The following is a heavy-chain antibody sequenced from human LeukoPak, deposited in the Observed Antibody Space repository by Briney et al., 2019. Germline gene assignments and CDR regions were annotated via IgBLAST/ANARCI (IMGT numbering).Heavy chain of an antibody. CDR2: ISSSSSYI. V-gene: IGHV3-21*01. CDR1: GFTFRSYS. D-gene: IGHD3-10*01. Sequence: GGSLRLSCAASGFTFRSYSMNWVRQAPGKGLEWVSSISSSSSYIYYADSVKGRFTISRDNAKNSLYLQMNSLRAEDTAVYYCARVQRSYYGSGSYPYYYYYGMDVWGQGTTVTVSS. CDR3: ARVQRSYYGSGSYPYYYYYGMDV. J-gene: IGHJ6*02.